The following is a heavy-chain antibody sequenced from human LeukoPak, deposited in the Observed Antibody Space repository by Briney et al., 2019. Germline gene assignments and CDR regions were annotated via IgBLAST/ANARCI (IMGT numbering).Heavy chain of an antibody. Sequence: SETLSLTCAVYGGSFSGYYWSWIRQPPGKGLEWIGEINHSGSTNYNPSLKSRVTISVDTSKNQFSLKLSSVTAADTAVYYCATTPGYSSNRINWFDPWGQGTLVTVSS. V-gene: IGHV4-34*01. CDR3: ATTPGYSSNRINWFDP. D-gene: IGHD6-13*01. CDR2: INHSGST. CDR1: GGSFSGYY. J-gene: IGHJ5*02.